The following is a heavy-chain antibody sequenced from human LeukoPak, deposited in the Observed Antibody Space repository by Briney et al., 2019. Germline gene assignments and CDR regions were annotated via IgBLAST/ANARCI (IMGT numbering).Heavy chain of an antibody. CDR3: ARAPITSPFYFDY. CDR1: GFAFDEHG. J-gene: IGHJ4*02. V-gene: IGHV3-20*04. CDR2: INWSGGST. Sequence: GGSLRLSCTASGFAFDEHGMSWVRQVPGKGLERVSGINWSGGSTGYADPLRGRFTISRDNAKNSLYLQMDSLGAEDTALYYCARAPITSPFYFDYWGQGTLVTVSS. D-gene: IGHD2-2*01.